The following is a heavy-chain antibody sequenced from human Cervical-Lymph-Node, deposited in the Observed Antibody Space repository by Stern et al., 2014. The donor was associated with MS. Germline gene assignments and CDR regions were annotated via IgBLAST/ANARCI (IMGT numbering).Heavy chain of an antibody. Sequence: VQLVPSGGGVVQPGRSLRLSCAAPGFTFSNYGMHWVRQAPGKGLEWLAVIRDDGNKKYYADSLQGRFTITRDNSKNTLFLQMSSLTAEDTALYYCARGNWNYEGMGYWGQGTLVTVSS. J-gene: IGHJ4*02. CDR2: IRDDGNKK. CDR3: ARGNWNYEGMGY. V-gene: IGHV3-33*01. CDR1: GFTFSNYG. D-gene: IGHD1-7*01.